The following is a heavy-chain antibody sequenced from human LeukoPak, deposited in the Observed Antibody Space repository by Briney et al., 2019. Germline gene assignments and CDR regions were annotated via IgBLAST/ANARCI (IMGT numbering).Heavy chain of an antibody. D-gene: IGHD3-22*01. CDR3: ARGYYYDSSGYAPDY. Sequence: PSQTLSLTCTVSGVPISSGDYYWSWIRQPPGKGLEWIGYIYYSGSTYYNPSLKSRVTISVDTSKNQFSLKLSSVTAADTAVYYCARGYYYDSSGYAPDYWGQGTLVTVSS. V-gene: IGHV4-30-4*01. CDR2: IYYSGST. CDR1: GVPISSGDYY. J-gene: IGHJ4*02.